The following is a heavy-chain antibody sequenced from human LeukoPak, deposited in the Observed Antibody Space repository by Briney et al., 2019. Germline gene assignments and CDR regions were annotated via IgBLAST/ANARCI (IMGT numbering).Heavy chain of an antibody. CDR3: ARSYHYDILTGFDP. V-gene: IGHV3-48*03. D-gene: IGHD3-9*01. CDR2: ISTGGNTK. J-gene: IGHJ5*02. Sequence: PGGSLRLSCAGTWLTFSSYEMNWVRQAPGKGLEWVSYISTGGNTKYHADSVKGRFTISRDNAKNSLYLQMNSLRAEDTAVYYCARSYHYDILTGFDPWGQGTLVIVSS. CDR1: WLTFSSYE.